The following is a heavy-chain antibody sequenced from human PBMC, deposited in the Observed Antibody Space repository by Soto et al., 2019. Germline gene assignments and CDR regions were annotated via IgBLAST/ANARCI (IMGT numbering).Heavy chain of an antibody. J-gene: IGHJ4*02. V-gene: IGHV5-51*03. Sequence: EVQLVQSGAEVKKPGESLKIACKGSGYSFTSYWIGWVRQMPGKGLEWMGIIYPGDSDTRYSPSFQGQFTISADKSISTAYLQWSRLKASDTAMYYCARRYGASESSSSPWVYWGQGTLATVSS. CDR2: IYPGDSDT. D-gene: IGHD6-6*01. CDR1: GYSFTSYW. CDR3: ARRYGASESSSSPWVY.